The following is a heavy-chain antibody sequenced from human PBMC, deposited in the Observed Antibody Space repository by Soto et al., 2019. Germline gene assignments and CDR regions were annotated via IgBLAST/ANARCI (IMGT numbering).Heavy chain of an antibody. Sequence: SETLSLTCAVSGGSIISNYWWAWIRQSPGEGLVWMGSIYHSGTTYYNPSLESGAIISVASSESRFAKMRTSVTADASAVYYCGRTDNVGYFPYLGQGTLVTVSS. CDR2: IYHSGTT. CDR3: GRTDNVGYFPY. D-gene: IGHD2-15*01. J-gene: IGHJ4*02. CDR1: GGSIISNYW. V-gene: IGHV4-38-2*01.